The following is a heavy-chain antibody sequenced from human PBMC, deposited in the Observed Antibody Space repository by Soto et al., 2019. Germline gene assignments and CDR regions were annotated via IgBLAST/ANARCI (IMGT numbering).Heavy chain of an antibody. CDR2: IIPIFGTA. V-gene: IGHV1-69*13. Sequence: SVKVSCKASGGTFSSYAISWVRQAPGQGLEWMGGIIPIFGTANYAQKFQGRVTITADESTSTAYMELSSLRSEDTAVYYCARGTVWNDRPGPIDYWGQGTLVTVSS. CDR1: GGTFSSYA. J-gene: IGHJ4*02. D-gene: IGHD1-1*01. CDR3: ARGTVWNDRPGPIDY.